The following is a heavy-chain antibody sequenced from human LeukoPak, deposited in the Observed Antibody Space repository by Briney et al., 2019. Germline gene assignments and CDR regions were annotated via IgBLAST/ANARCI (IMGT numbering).Heavy chain of an antibody. CDR3: ARVTGADCSGGSCYSGSYYFDY. Sequence: ASVKVSCKASGYTFTSYGISWVRQAPGQGLEWMGWISAYNGNTNYAQKLQGRVTMTTDTSTSTAYMELSSLRSEDTAVYYCARVTGADCSGGSCYSGSYYFDYWGQGTLVTVSS. J-gene: IGHJ4*02. CDR1: GYTFTSYG. V-gene: IGHV1-18*01. CDR2: ISAYNGNT. D-gene: IGHD2-15*01.